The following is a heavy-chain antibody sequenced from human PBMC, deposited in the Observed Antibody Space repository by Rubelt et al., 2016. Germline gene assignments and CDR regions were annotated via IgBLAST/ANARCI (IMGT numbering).Heavy chain of an antibody. Sequence: VQPGGSVRLSCAASGFSFGGHWMAWVRLASGKGLEWVANIKEDGSEKNYVDSVKGRFTISKDNAKKSLYLQMDSLRVEDTAVYYCAALNRGAYGPVDYWGQGTPVTVSS. CDR1: GFSFGGHW. J-gene: IGHJ4*02. D-gene: IGHD3-10*01. CDR2: IKEDGSEK. V-gene: IGHV3-7*01. CDR3: AALNRGAYGPVDY.